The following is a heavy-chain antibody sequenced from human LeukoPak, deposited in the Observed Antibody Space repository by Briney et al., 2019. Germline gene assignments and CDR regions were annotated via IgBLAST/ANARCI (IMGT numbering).Heavy chain of an antibody. V-gene: IGHV1-69*05. Sequence: ASVKVSCKASGGTFSSYAISWVRQAPGQGLEWMGGIIPIFGTANYAQKFQGRVTITRNTSISTAYMELSSLRSEDTAVYYCARQEMATTDFDYWGQGTLVTVSS. D-gene: IGHD5-24*01. J-gene: IGHJ4*02. CDR1: GGTFSSYA. CDR2: IIPIFGTA. CDR3: ARQEMATTDFDY.